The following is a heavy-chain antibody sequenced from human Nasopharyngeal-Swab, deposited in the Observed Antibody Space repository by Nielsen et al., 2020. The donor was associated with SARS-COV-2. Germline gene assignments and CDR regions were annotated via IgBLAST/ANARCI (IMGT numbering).Heavy chain of an antibody. CDR3: AKGEWLPSYYFDY. V-gene: IGHV3-23*03. CDR2: IYSGGSST. Sequence: ESLKISCAASGFTFSSYAMSWVRQAPGKGLEWVSVIYSGGSSTYYADSVKGRFTISRDNSKNTLYLQMNSLRAEDTAVYYCAKGEWLPSYYFDYWGQGTLVTVSS. CDR1: GFTFSSYA. J-gene: IGHJ4*02. D-gene: IGHD6-19*01.